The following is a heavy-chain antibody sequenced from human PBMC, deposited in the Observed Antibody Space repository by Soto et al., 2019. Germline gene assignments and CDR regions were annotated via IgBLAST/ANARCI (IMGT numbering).Heavy chain of an antibody. V-gene: IGHV3-74*01. CDR3: AGTYVPGIAGFDP. CDR2: MSGDGKTI. J-gene: IGHJ5*02. Sequence: GGSLRLSCAASGFTFSNYFMHWVRQVPGEGLVWVSRMSGDGKTISYADSVKGRFTISRDNAKNTLYLQMNSLRVEDTAVYYCAGTYVPGIAGFDPWGQGTLVPVPS. CDR1: GFTFSNYF. D-gene: IGHD1-1*01.